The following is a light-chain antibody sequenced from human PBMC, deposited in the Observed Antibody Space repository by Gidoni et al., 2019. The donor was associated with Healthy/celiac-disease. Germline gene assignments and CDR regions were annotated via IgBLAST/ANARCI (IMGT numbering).Light chain of an antibody. Sequence: IWMTLSPLSLPVTPGEPASLSCRSSQSLLHSNGYNYWDWYLQKPGQSKQLLIYLGSNPTSGVADRFSGSGSGTDFKLKISRVEAEDVGVYYCMQDLQTSXXTFGQGTKVEIK. CDR1: QSLLHSNGYNY. J-gene: IGKJ1*01. CDR3: MQDLQTSXXT. CDR2: LGS. V-gene: IGKV2-28*01.